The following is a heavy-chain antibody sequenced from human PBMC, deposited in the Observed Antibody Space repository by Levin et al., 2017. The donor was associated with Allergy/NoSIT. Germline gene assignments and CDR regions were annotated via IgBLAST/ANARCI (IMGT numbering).Heavy chain of an antibody. D-gene: IGHD1-26*01. Sequence: GESLKISCAASGFTFSTAWMSWVRQAPWKGLEWVGRIKSKTDGGTTDYAAPVKGRFTISRDDSTNTLYLQMNSLKTEDTAVYYCTTDGTRNSGSPRSAYWGQGTLVTVSS. V-gene: IGHV3-15*01. CDR3: TTDGTRNSGSPRSAY. CDR2: IKSKTDGGTT. J-gene: IGHJ4*02. CDR1: GFTFSTAW.